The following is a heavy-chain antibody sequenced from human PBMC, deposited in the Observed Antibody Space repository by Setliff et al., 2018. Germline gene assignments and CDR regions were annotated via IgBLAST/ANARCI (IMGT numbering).Heavy chain of an antibody. Sequence: AETLSLTCAVYGGSFSGYYWSWIRQPPGKGLEWIGEINHSGSTNYNPSLKSRVTISVDTSKNQFSLKLSSVTAADTAVYYCARARIQLWPSPYNWFDPWGQGTLVTVSS. D-gene: IGHD5-18*01. J-gene: IGHJ5*02. CDR3: ARARIQLWPSPYNWFDP. V-gene: IGHV4-34*01. CDR2: INHSGST. CDR1: GGSFSGYY.